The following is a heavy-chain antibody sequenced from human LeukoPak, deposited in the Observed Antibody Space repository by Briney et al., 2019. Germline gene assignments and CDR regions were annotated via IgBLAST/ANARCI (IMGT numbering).Heavy chain of an antibody. CDR1: GFTFSDLY. CDR3: ASDYCGGDCSHI. J-gene: IGHJ4*02. V-gene: IGHV3-72*01. D-gene: IGHD2-21*02. CDR2: ISTKANSYTI. Sequence: GGSLRLSCAASGFTFSDLYMDWVRQAPGKGLEWVGRISTKANSYTIQYAASVKGRFTISRDDSKNSLYLQMNSLKSEDTAVYYCASDYCGGDCSHIWGQGTLVTVSS.